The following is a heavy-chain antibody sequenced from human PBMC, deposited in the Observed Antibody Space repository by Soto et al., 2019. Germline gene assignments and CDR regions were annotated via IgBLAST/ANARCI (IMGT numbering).Heavy chain of an antibody. D-gene: IGHD2-2*01. J-gene: IGHJ6*02. Sequence: EVQLVESGGGLVQPGGSLKLSCAASGFTFSSYSMNWVRKAPGKGLEWVSYISSSSSTIYYADSVKGRFTISRDNAKNSLYLQMNSLRDEDTAVYYCARGECSSTTCYAFYYYYGMDVWGQGTTVTVSS. CDR2: ISSSSSTI. CDR3: ARGECSSTTCYAFYYYYGMDV. CDR1: GFTFSSYS. V-gene: IGHV3-48*02.